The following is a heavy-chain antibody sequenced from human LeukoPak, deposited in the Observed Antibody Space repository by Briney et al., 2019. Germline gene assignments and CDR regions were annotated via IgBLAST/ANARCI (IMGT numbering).Heavy chain of an antibody. CDR2: IISSSSYI. CDR1: RFTFSSYS. CDR3: ARDLGDLDY. Sequence: GGSLRLSCAASRFTFSSYSMNWARQAQGKGLEWVSSIISSSSYIIYADSVKGRFTISRDNAKNSLYLQMNSLRAEDTAVYYCARDLGDLDYWGQGTLVTVSS. V-gene: IGHV3-21*01. D-gene: IGHD3-16*01. J-gene: IGHJ4*02.